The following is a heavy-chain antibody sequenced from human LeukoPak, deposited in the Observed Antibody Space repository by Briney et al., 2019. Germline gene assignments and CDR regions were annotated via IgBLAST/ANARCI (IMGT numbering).Heavy chain of an antibody. CDR1: GGTFSSYA. CDR3: ARYAYSGSHDAAFDI. J-gene: IGHJ3*02. V-gene: IGHV1-69*05. Sequence: AASVKVSCKASGGTFSSYAISWVRQAPGQGLEWMGRIIPIFGTANYAQKFQGRATITTDESTSTAYMELSSLRSEDTAVYYCARYAYSGSHDAAFDIWGQGTMVTVSS. CDR2: IIPIFGTA. D-gene: IGHD1-26*01.